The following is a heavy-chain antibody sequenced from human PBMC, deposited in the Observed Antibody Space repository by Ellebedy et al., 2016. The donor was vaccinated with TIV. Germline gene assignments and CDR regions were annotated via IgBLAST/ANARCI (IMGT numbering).Heavy chain of an antibody. CDR1: GGTFSSYA. CDR2: IIPIFGTA. Sequence: SVKVSCXASGGTFSSYAISWVRQAPGQGLEWMGGIIPIFGTANYAQKFQGRVTMTEDTSTDTAYMELSSLRSEDTAVYYCATSLERPFDYWGQGTLVTVSS. V-gene: IGHV1-69*06. CDR3: ATSLERPFDY. J-gene: IGHJ4*02. D-gene: IGHD1-1*01.